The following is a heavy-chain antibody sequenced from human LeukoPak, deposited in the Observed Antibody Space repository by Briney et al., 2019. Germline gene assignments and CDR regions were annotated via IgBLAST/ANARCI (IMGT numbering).Heavy chain of an antibody. J-gene: IGHJ4*02. CDR1: GGTFISYA. CDR2: IIPIFGTA. CDR3: ALRGYSGYDYYY. Sequence: GASVKVSCKASGGTFISYAISWVRQAPGQGLEWMGGIIPIFGTANYAQKFQGRVTITADESTSTAYMELSSLRSEDTAVYYCALRGYSGYDYYYWGQGTLVTVSS. D-gene: IGHD5-12*01. V-gene: IGHV1-69*13.